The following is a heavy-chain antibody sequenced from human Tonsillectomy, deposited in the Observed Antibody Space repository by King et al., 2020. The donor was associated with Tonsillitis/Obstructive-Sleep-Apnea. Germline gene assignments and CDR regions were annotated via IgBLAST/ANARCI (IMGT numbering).Heavy chain of an antibody. CDR1: GYTLTELS. CDR2: FDPDGET. Sequence: QLVQSGAEVKKPGASVKASCKVSGYTLTELSMHWVRQAPGKGLEWMGGFDPDGETIYAQKFQGRVTMTEDTSTDTAYMELSSLRSEDTAVYYCATGVDIVVVPAVAIGYYFDYWGQGTLVTVSS. D-gene: IGHD2-2*01. J-gene: IGHJ4*02. CDR3: ATGVDIVVVPAVAIGYYFDY. V-gene: IGHV1-24*01.